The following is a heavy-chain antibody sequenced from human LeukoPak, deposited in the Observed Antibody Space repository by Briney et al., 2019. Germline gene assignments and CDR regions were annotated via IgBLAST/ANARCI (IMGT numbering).Heavy chain of an antibody. J-gene: IGHJ4*02. V-gene: IGHV3-30*18. D-gene: IGHD2/OR15-2a*01. CDR1: AFTFSRYA. Sequence: PGGSLRLSCAASAASAFTFSRYAMYWVRQTPGKGLEWVAGISYDGSSKYYTDSVKGRFTISRDNSNNMLYLQMSSLRAEDTAVYFCANDPQQVILSNHFDYWGQGTQVTVSS. CDR3: ANDPQQVILSNHFDY. CDR2: ISYDGSSK.